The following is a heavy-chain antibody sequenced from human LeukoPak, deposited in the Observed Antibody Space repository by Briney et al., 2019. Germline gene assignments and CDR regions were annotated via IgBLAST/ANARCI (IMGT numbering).Heavy chain of an antibody. CDR3: ARLQYDILTGYSRNFDY. J-gene: IGHJ4*02. D-gene: IGHD3-9*01. Sequence: NPSETLSLTCTVSGGSISSYYWSWIRQPPGKGLEWIGYIYYSGSTNYNPSLKSRVTISVDTSKNQFSLKLSSVTAADTAVYYCARLQYDILTGYSRNFDYWGQGTLVTVSS. CDR1: GGSISSYY. CDR2: IYYSGST. V-gene: IGHV4-59*08.